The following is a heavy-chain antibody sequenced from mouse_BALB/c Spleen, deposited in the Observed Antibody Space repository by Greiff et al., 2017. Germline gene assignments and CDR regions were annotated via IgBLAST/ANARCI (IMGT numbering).Heavy chain of an antibody. CDR3: ASDYGSSYVSY. V-gene: IGHV14-1*02. Sequence: EVQLQQSGAELVRPGALVKLSCKASGFNIKDYYMHWVKQRPEQGLEWIGWIDPENGNTIYDPKFQGKASITADTSSNTAYLQLSSLTSEDTAVYYCASDYGSSYVSYWGQGTLVTVSA. J-gene: IGHJ3*01. D-gene: IGHD1-1*01. CDR2: IDPENGNT. CDR1: GFNIKDYY.